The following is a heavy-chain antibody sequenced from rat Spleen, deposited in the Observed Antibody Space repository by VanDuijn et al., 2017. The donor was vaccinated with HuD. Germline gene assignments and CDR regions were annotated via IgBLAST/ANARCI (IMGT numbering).Heavy chain of an antibody. CDR2: ISYDGGTT. J-gene: IGHJ2*01. CDR1: GFTFGDYY. V-gene: IGHV5-20*01. CDR3: TTEATRAYFDY. D-gene: IGHD1-4*01. Sequence: EVQLVESGGGLVQPGRSLKLSCAASGFTFGDYYMAWVRLAPAKGLEWVTSISYDGGTTYYRDSVKGRFTISRNNAKSSLYLHMDSLRSEDTATYYCTTEATRAYFDYWGQGVMVTVSS.